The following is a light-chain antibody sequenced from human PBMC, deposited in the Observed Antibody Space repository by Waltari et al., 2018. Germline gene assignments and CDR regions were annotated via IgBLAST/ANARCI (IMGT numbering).Light chain of an antibody. CDR2: NVT. CDR1: SSYVGGYTY. J-gene: IGLJ2*01. V-gene: IGLV2-14*03. Sequence: QSALTQPASVSGSPGQSITISCTGTSSYVGGYTYVSWYQRDPGKAPKLMIYNVTVRPSGVSNRLSGSKSGNTSSLIISGLQAEDEADYFCISYTRSSALVFGGGTKLTVL. CDR3: ISYTRSSALV.